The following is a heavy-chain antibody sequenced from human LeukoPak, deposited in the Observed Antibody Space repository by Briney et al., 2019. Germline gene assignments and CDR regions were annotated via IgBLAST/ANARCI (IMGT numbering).Heavy chain of an antibody. V-gene: IGHV4-31*03. CDR2: IYYSGST. CDR3: ARKLARSDMVRGVMWYFDY. J-gene: IGHJ4*02. CDR1: GGSISSGGYY. D-gene: IGHD3-10*01. Sequence: SETLSLTCTVSGGSISSGGYYWSWIRQHPGKGLEWIGYIYYSGSTYYNPSLKSRVTISVDTSKNQFSLKLSSVTAADTAVYYCARKLARSDMVRGVMWYFDYWGQGTLVTVSS.